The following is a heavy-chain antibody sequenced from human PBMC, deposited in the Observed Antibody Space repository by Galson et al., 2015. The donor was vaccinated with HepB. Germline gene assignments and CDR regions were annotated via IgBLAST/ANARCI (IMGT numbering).Heavy chain of an antibody. CDR2: ISSNGGST. CDR1: GFTFSSYA. CDR3: VKGEPVPSRLSSRLKIAVGGFDY. V-gene: IGHV3-64D*06. Sequence: SLRLSCAASGFTFSSYAMHWVRQAPGKGLEYVSAISSNGGSTYYADSVKGRFTISRDNSKNTLYLQMSSLRAEDTAVYYCVKGEPVPSRLSSRLKIAVGGFDYWGQGTLVTVSS. J-gene: IGHJ4*02. D-gene: IGHD6-19*01.